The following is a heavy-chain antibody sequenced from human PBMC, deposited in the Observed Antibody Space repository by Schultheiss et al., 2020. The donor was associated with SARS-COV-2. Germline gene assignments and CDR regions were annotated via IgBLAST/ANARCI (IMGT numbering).Heavy chain of an antibody. CDR2: ISAYNGNT. D-gene: IGHD3-22*01. CDR1: GYTFTSYG. J-gene: IGHJ4*02. CDR3: ARDPYYYDSSAPPTRGPFAY. Sequence: ASVKVSCKASGYTFTSYGISWVRQAPGQGLEWMGWISAYNGNTNYAQKLQGRVTMTTDTSTSTAYMELSSLRSEDTAVYYCARDPYYYDSSAPPTRGPFAYWGQGTLVTVSS. V-gene: IGHV1-18*01.